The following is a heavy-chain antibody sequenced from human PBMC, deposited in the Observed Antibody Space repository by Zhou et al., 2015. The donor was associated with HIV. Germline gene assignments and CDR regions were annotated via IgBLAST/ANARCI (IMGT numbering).Heavy chain of an antibody. V-gene: IGHV1-69*01. CDR3: ARDMTTFHLLVGGEGTSDWYFDL. J-gene: IGHJ2*01. CDR2: IIPIFGTA. Sequence: QVQLVQSGAEVKKPGSSVKVSCKASGGTFSSYAISWVRQAPGQGLEWMGGIIPIFGTANYAQKFQGRVTITADESTSTAYMELSSLRSEDTAVYYCARDMTTFHLLVGGEGTSDWYFDLWGRGTLVTVSS. CDR1: GGTFSSYA. D-gene: IGHD2/OR15-2a*01.